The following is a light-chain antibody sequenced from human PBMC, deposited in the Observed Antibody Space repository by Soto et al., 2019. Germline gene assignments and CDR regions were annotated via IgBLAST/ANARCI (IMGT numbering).Light chain of an antibody. CDR2: GAS. CDR1: QSVSSSY. V-gene: IGKV3-20*01. Sequence: EIVLTQSPGTLSLSPGERATLSCRASQSVSSSYLAWYQQKPGQAPRLLIYGASSRATGVPDRFSGSGSGTDFTLTISRLEPEDVAVYYCQQYGSSYVTFGQGTKVDIK. J-gene: IGKJ1*01. CDR3: QQYGSSYVT.